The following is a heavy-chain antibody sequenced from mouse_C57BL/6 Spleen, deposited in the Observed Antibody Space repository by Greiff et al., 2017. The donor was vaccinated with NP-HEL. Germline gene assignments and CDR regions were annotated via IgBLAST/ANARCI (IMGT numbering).Heavy chain of an antibody. Sequence: VQLKQSGAELVKPGASVKLSCKASGYTFTEYTIHWVKQRSGQGLEWIGWFYPGSGSIKYNEKFKDKATLTADKSSSTVYMELSRLTSEDSAVYFCARHEEELYYDYDGRGFAYWGQGTLVTVSA. V-gene: IGHV1-62-2*01. CDR3: ARHEEELYYDYDGRGFAY. D-gene: IGHD2-4*01. J-gene: IGHJ3*01. CDR1: GYTFTEYT. CDR2: FYPGSGSI.